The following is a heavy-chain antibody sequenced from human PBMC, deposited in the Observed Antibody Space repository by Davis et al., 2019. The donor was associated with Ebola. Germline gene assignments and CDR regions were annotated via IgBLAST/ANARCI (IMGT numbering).Heavy chain of an antibody. D-gene: IGHD1-1*01. Sequence: ASVKVSCKASGYTFISYDIHWVRQAAGQGLEWMGWINPHNGNTNYAQNVQGRVIMTTDTATTTAYMEVGGLRSDDTAVYYCARAQFPTTSDHWGQGTLVTVSS. CDR3: ARAQFPTTSDH. J-gene: IGHJ4*02. CDR1: GYTFISYD. V-gene: IGHV1-18*01. CDR2: INPHNGNT.